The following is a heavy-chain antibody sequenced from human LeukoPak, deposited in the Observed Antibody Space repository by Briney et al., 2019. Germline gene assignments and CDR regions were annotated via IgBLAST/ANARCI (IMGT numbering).Heavy chain of an antibody. CDR1: GFTFRTYA. D-gene: IGHD1-14*01. CDR3: AKIPSSAEPNFDH. Sequence: GGSLRLSCGGSGFTFRTYAMHWVRQAPGKGLEWVAFIWPDGNKKYYADSVKGRFAISRENSNNTLYLQMNSLRPEDTGLYFCAKIPSSAEPNFDHWGQGTRLTVSS. V-gene: IGHV3-30*02. J-gene: IGHJ4*02. CDR2: IWPDGNKK.